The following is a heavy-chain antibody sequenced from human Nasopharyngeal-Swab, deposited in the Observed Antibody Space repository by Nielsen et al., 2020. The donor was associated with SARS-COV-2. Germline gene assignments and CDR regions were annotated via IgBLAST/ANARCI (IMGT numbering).Heavy chain of an antibody. CDR2: INPTGGST. CDR3: ARSGRITIFGVFINYYYYMDV. J-gene: IGHJ6*03. D-gene: IGHD3-3*01. V-gene: IGHV1-46*01. Sequence: WVRQAPGQGLEWMGRINPTGGSTSYAQKFQGRVTMTRDTSTSTVYMELSSLRSEDTAVYYCARSGRITIFGVFINYYYYMDVWGKGTTVTVSS.